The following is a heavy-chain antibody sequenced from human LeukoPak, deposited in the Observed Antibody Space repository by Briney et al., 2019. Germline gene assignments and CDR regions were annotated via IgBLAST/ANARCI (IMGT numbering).Heavy chain of an antibody. V-gene: IGHV1-2*02. J-gene: IGHJ4*02. CDR1: GYTFTGYY. Sequence: ASVKVSCKASGYTFTGYYMHWVRQAPGQGLEWMGWINPNSGGTNYAQKFQGRATMTRDTSISTAYMELSRLRSDDTAVYYCARDPAALSYDFWSGYYPLQFYFDYWGQGTLVTVSS. CDR2: INPNSGGT. CDR3: ARDPAALSYDFWSGYYPLQFYFDY. D-gene: IGHD3-3*01.